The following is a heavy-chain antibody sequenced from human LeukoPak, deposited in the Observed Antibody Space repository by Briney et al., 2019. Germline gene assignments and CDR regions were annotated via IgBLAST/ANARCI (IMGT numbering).Heavy chain of an antibody. D-gene: IGHD2-2*01. V-gene: IGHV3-15*01. CDR3: TPLPHCSSTPRYPALYQGLDY. CDR1: GFTFSNAL. CDR2: IKSKTDVGTT. Sequence: GGSLRLSCAVSGFTFSNALMSWVRQAPGKGLEWVGRIKSKTDVGTTDYAAPVKGRFTISRDYSKNTLYLQMNRLKAEDTALYYCTPLPHCSSTPRYPALYQGLDYWGQGTLVTVSS. J-gene: IGHJ4*02.